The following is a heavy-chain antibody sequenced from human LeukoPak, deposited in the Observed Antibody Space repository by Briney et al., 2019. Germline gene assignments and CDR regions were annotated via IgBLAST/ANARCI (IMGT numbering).Heavy chain of an antibody. CDR3: ARDRALYDSRRGYYYTEDDY. J-gene: IGHJ4*02. CDR2: INQDGSEK. D-gene: IGHD3-22*01. CDR1: GFTFSTYW. Sequence: PGGSLRLSCAASGFTFSTYWMSWVRQAPGKGLEWVANINQDGSEKYSVDSAKGRFTISRDNAKRSLYLQMNSLRADDTAVYYCARDRALYDSRRGYYYTEDDYWGQGTLVTVSS. V-gene: IGHV3-7*01.